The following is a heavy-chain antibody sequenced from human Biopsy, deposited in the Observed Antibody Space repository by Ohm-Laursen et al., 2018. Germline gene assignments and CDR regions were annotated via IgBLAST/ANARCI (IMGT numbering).Heavy chain of an antibody. CDR2: IWSSATYK. D-gene: IGHD3-16*01. CDR3: VKDGGQTAPYSFDV. Sequence: SLRLSCAASGFTFSDHNMHWVRQAPGKGLEWVAFIWSSATYKAYADSVKGRFTVSRVNSKNTVYLQMNSLSAGDTAIYSCVKDGGQTAPYSFDVWGQGTMVTVSS. V-gene: IGHV3-33*06. J-gene: IGHJ3*01. CDR1: GFTFSDHN.